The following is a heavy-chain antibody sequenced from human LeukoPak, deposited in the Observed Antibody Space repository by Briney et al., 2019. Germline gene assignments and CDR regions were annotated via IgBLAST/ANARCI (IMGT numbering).Heavy chain of an antibody. D-gene: IGHD1-14*01. V-gene: IGHV4-30-2*01. CDR1: GVSISSGGYY. J-gene: IGHJ6*03. CDR2: IFRTGNT. CDR3: ARGGTSGGYYYYYMDV. Sequence: SETLSLTCTVSGVSISSGGYYWSWIRQPPGKGLEWIGFIFRTGNTYYNPSLKSRVSISVDRSKEQFSLNLSSMTAADTAVYYCARGGTSGGYYYYYMDVWGKGTTVTVSS.